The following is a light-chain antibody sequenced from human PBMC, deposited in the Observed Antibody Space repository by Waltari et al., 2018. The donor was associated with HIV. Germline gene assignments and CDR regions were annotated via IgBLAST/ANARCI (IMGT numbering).Light chain of an antibody. CDR3: AAWDDSLSGWV. Sequence: QSVLPQPPSVSGTPGQRFSISCSGGPFNIGNNYAFWYQQFPGSAPRTLIDRHNQRPSGVPDRFSVSKSGTSASLAISGLRAEDEADYYCAAWDDSLSGWVFGGGTKLTVL. CDR2: RHN. CDR1: PFNIGNNY. J-gene: IGLJ2*01. V-gene: IGLV1-47*01.